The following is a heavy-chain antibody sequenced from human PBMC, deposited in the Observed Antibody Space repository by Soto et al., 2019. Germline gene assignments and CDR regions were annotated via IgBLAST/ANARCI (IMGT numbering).Heavy chain of an antibody. V-gene: IGHV4-59*08. CDR3: VRQGIDYLHGLVDV. CDR2: VYYTGGT. D-gene: IGHD1-26*01. CDR1: SGPTRSHN. J-gene: IGHJ6*02. Sequence: QVQVQQSGPRLVKPSETLSLTCTVSSGPTRSHNWGWIRQSPGRGLEWIGYVYYTGGTSYNPSLNSRVTISADTSTNHISLTLSSVPAADTAIYYCVRQGIDYLHGLVDVWGQGTAVSVSS.